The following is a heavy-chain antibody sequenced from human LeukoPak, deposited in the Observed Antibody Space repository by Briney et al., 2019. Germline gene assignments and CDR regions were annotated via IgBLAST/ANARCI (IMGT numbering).Heavy chain of an antibody. CDR1: GYTFTGYY. V-gene: IGHV1-2*02. CDR2: INPNSGGT. D-gene: IGHD2-21*02. J-gene: IGHJ6*03. Sequence: ASVKVSCKASGYTFTGYYMHWVRQAPGQGLEWMGWINPNSGGTNYAQKFQGRVTMTRDTSISTAYMEPSRLRSDDTAVYYCAREGIVVVTASYYYMDVWGKGTTVTVSS. CDR3: AREGIVVVTASYYYMDV.